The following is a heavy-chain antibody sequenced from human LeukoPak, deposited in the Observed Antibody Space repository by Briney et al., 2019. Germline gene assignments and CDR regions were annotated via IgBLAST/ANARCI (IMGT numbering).Heavy chain of an antibody. CDR1: GFTFSTYA. Sequence: PGGSLRLSCAASGFTFSTYAVKWARQAPGKWLEWVSTISGSGDSTYYADSVKGRFTISRDNSKDTLYLQMSSVRVDDTAVYYCARDRGRYYDSRGFYWGYYFDSWGQGILVTVST. CDR2: ISGSGDST. D-gene: IGHD3-22*01. CDR3: ARDRGRYYDSRGFYWGYYFDS. V-gene: IGHV3-23*01. J-gene: IGHJ4*02.